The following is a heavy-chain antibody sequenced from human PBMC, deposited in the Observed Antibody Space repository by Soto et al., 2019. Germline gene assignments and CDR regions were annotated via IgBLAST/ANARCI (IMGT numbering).Heavy chain of an antibody. CDR2: ISGSGGST. CDR3: AKDQGDYVYYYYGMDV. CDR1: GFTFSSYA. V-gene: IGHV3-23*01. Sequence: SGGSLRLSCAASGFTFSSYAMSWVRQAPGKGLEWVSAISGSGGSTYYADSVKGRFTISRDNSKNTLYLQMNSLRAEDTAVYYCAKDQGDYVYYYYGMDVWGQGTTVTVSS. J-gene: IGHJ6*02. D-gene: IGHD4-17*01.